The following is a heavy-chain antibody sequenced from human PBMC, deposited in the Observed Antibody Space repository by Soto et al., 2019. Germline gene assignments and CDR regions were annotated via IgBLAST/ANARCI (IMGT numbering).Heavy chain of an antibody. Sequence: QVQLVQSGAEVKKPGASVKVSCRASGYSFTSYDINWVRQATGQGREWMGWMDPKTGNTDYGQKFQGRVTMTRNTSISTAYMELSSLTSEDTAVYYCARGRGWRDYWGQGTLVTVSS. V-gene: IGHV1-8*01. J-gene: IGHJ4*02. CDR2: MDPKTGNT. D-gene: IGHD6-19*01. CDR3: ARGRGWRDY. CDR1: GYSFTSYD.